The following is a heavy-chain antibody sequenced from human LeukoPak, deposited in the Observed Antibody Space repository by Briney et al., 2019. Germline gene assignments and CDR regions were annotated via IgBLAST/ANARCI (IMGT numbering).Heavy chain of an antibody. D-gene: IGHD1-26*01. CDR1: GDSVSAFY. CDR2: IHASGST. Sequence: SETLSLTCTVSGDSVSAFYWSWLRQSPGTGLEWIGRIHASGSTNYNPSLKSRVTISLDTSKNQFSLKLSSVTAADTAVYYCAGSYRLDYWGQGTLVTVSS. V-gene: IGHV4-4*08. J-gene: IGHJ4*02. CDR3: AGSYRLDY.